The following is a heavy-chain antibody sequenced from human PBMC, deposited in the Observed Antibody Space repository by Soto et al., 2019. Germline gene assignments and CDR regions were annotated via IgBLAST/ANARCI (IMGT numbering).Heavy chain of an antibody. J-gene: IGHJ4*02. CDR3: AKVWGGYYFDY. CDR1: GFSFSHYA. CDR2: ISSNGGNT. Sequence: EVQLVESGGGLVQPGGSLRLSCSASGFSFSHYAMHWVRQAPGKGLEYVSEISSNGGNTYYADSVKGRFTISRDNSKNTLYLQMSSLRAEDTAVYYCAKVWGGYYFDYWGQGTLVTVSS. D-gene: IGHD7-27*01. V-gene: IGHV3-64D*08.